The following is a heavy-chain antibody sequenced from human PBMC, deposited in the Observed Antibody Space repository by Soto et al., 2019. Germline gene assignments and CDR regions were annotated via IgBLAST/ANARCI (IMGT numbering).Heavy chain of an antibody. Sequence: QVQLVQSGAEVKKPGSSVKVSCKASGGTFSSYTISWVRPAPGQGLEWMGRIIPILGIANYAQKFQGRVTITADKSTSTAYMALSSLRSEDTAVYYCASINLWFGDFQQSNWFDPWGQGTLVTVSS. CDR2: IIPILGIA. CDR1: GGTFSSYT. V-gene: IGHV1-69*02. D-gene: IGHD3-10*01. J-gene: IGHJ5*02. CDR3: ASINLWFGDFQQSNWFDP.